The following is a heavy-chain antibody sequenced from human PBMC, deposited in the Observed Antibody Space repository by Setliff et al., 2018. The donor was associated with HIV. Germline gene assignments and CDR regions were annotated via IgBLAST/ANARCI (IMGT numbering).Heavy chain of an antibody. D-gene: IGHD3-22*01. J-gene: IGHJ4*02. CDR3: VRGSGYYYFDN. CDR2: IRYDGSST. Sequence: PGGSLRLSCAVSGFTLSDYYMDWVRQAPGKGLEWVSFIRYDGSSTRYADSVKGRFTISRDNAKNMLYLQMNSLSADDTAVYYCVRGSGYYYFDNWGQGALVTVSS. CDR1: GFTLSDYY. V-gene: IGHV3-74*01.